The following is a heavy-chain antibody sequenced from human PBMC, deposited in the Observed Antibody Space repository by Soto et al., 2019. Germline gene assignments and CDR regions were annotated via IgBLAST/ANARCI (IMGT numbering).Heavy chain of an antibody. CDR3: AKGRLRWYHDAFDI. CDR1: GFTFSSYG. V-gene: IGHV3-30*18. CDR2: ISYDGSNK. Sequence: GGSQRLSCAASGFTFSSYGMHWVRQAPGKGLEWVAVISYDGSNKYYADSVKGRFTISRDNSKNTLYLQMNSLRAEDTAVYYCAKGRLRWYHDAFDIWGQGTMVTVSS. D-gene: IGHD4-17*01. J-gene: IGHJ3*02.